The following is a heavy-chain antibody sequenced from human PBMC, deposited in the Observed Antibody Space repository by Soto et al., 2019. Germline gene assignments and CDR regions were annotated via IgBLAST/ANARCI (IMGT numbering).Heavy chain of an antibody. CDR2: ISYDGSNK. Sequence: QPGGSLRLSCAASGFTFSSYGMHWVRQAPGKGLEWVAVISYDGSNKYYADSVKGRFTISRDNSKNTLYLQMNSLRAEDTAVYYCAKGRMGGYRHPFFDYWGQGTLVTVSS. CDR1: GFTFSSYG. D-gene: IGHD3-16*02. V-gene: IGHV3-30*18. CDR3: AKGRMGGYRHPFFDY. J-gene: IGHJ4*02.